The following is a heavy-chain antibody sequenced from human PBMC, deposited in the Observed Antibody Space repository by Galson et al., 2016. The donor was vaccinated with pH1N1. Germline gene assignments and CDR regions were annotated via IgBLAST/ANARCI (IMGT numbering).Heavy chain of an antibody. J-gene: IGHJ4*02. CDR3: ARAPFGGNSL. V-gene: IGHV3-21*01. Sequence: SLRLSCAASGFTFSTYSMNWVRQAPGKGLEWVASISSSTAYIDYAGSVRGRFTISRDNAKNTLYLQMNSLRAEDTAVYYCARAPFGGNSLWGQGTLVTVSS. CDR1: GFTFSTYS. CDR2: ISSSTAYI. D-gene: IGHD4-23*01.